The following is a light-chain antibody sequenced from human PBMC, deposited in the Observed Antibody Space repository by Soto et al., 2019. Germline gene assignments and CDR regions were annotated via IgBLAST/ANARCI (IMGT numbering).Light chain of an antibody. CDR2: AAS. Sequence: DIQMTQSPSSVSASEGDRVTITCRASQGISSWLAWYQQKPGKAPKLLNYAASSLQSGVPSRFSGSGCATDVTLTIVSLQPEDCATYNCQQANSFPLAFGQGTRLEIK. CDR1: QGISSW. J-gene: IGKJ5*01. CDR3: QQANSFPLA. V-gene: IGKV1D-12*01.